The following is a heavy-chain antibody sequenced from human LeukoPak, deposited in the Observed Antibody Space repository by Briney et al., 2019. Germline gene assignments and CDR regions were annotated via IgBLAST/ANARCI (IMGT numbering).Heavy chain of an antibody. CDR1: GYTFTSYY. CDR3: AREYTNYYGMDV. CDR2: INPSGGST. V-gene: IGHV1-46*01. Sequence: ASVKVSCKASGYTFTSYYMHWVRQAPGQGLEWMGIINPSGGSTSYAQKFQGRVAMTRDTSTSTVYMELSGLRSEDTAVYYCAREYTNYYGMDVWGQGTTVTVSS. J-gene: IGHJ6*02. D-gene: IGHD2-8*01.